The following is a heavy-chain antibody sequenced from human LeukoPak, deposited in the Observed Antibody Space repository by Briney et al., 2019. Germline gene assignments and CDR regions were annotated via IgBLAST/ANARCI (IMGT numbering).Heavy chain of an antibody. V-gene: IGHV4-4*07. CDR2: IYTSGST. D-gene: IGHD2-2*02. J-gene: IGHJ6*03. CDR1: GGSISSYY. Sequence: SETLSLTCTVSGGSISSYYWSWIRQPAGKGLEWIGRIYTSGSTNYNPSLKSRVTMLVDTSKNQFSLKLSSVTAADTAVYYCARVSCSSTSCYNYMDVWGKGTTVTVSS. CDR3: ARVSCSSTSCYNYMDV.